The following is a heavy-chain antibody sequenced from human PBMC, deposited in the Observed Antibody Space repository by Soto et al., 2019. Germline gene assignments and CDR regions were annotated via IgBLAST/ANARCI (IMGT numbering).Heavy chain of an antibody. CDR3: ARGRGTRGYSYGYGVLGY. J-gene: IGHJ4*02. V-gene: IGHV1-3*01. Sequence: ASVKVSCKASGYTFTSYAMHWVRQAPGQRLEWMGWINAGNGNTKYSQKFQGRVTITRDTSASTAYMELSSLRSEDTAVYYCARGRGTRGYSYGYGVLGYWGQGTLVTVSS. D-gene: IGHD5-18*01. CDR1: GYTFTSYA. CDR2: INAGNGNT.